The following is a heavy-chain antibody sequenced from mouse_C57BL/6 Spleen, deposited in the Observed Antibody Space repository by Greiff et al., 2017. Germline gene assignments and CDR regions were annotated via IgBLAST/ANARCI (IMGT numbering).Heavy chain of an antibody. Sequence: QVQLKESGAELVRPGTSVKVSCKASGYAFTNYLIEWVKQRPGQGLEWIGVINPGSGGTNYNEKFKGKATLTADKSSSTAYMQLSSLTSEDSAVYFCARSGYYGSSPYWCFDVWGTGTTVTVSS. CDR2: INPGSGGT. V-gene: IGHV1-54*01. J-gene: IGHJ1*03. CDR3: ARSGYYGSSPYWCFDV. CDR1: GYAFTNYL. D-gene: IGHD1-1*01.